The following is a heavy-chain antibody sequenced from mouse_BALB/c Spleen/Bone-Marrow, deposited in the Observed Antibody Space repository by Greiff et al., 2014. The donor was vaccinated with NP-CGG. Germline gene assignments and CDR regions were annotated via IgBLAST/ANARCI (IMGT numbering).Heavy chain of an antibody. CDR3: ARHGGSRGYYFDY. J-gene: IGHJ2*01. D-gene: IGHD1-1*01. Sequence: EVKLVESGGGLVQPGGSLKLSCAASGFTFSSYTMSWVRQTPEKRLEWVAYISNGGGSTYYPDTVKGRFTISRDNAKNTLYLQMSSRKSEDTAMYYCARHGGSRGYYFDYWGQGTTLTVSS. CDR1: GFTFSSYT. CDR2: ISNGGGST. V-gene: IGHV5-12-2*01.